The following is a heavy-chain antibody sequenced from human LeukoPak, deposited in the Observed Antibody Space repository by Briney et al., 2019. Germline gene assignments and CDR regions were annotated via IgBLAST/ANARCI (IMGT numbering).Heavy chain of an antibody. CDR1: GGSISSSSYY. Sequence: KTSETLSLTCTVSGGSISSSSYYWGWIRQPPGKGLEWIGSIYYSGSTYHNPSLKSRVTISVDTSKNQFSLKLSSVTAADTAVYYCARHRIRSWFDPWGQGTLVTVSS. D-gene: IGHD2-15*01. CDR3: ARHRIRSWFDP. V-gene: IGHV4-39*01. CDR2: IYYSGST. J-gene: IGHJ5*02.